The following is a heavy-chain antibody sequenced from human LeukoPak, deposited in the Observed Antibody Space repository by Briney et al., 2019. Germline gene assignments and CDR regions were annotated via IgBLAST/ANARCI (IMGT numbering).Heavy chain of an antibody. Sequence: PSETLSLTCAVSGYSISSGYYWGWIWQPPGKGLEWIGSIYHSGSTYYNPSLKSRVTISVDTSKNQFSLKLSSVTAADTAVYYCARHSRLQPTFGGYFDYWGQGTLVTVSS. CDR2: IYHSGST. D-gene: IGHD3-16*01. CDR1: GYSISSGYY. V-gene: IGHV4-38-2*01. CDR3: ARHSRLQPTFGGYFDY. J-gene: IGHJ4*02.